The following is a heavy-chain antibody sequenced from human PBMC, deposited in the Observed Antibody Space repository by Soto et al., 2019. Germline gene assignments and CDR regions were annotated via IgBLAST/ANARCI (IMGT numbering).Heavy chain of an antibody. CDR1: GGSFSNDY. CDR3: ARRLFYDLLTGYYRGDGMDV. CDR2: TYNSGST. V-gene: IGHV4-59*01. J-gene: IGHJ6*02. Sequence: SETLSLTCTVSGGSFSNDYWSWLRQPPGKGLEWIGYTYNSGSTNYNPSLKSRVTISVDTSKNQFSPKLSSVTAADTAVYYCARRLFYDLLTGYYRGDGMDVWGQGTTVTVSS. D-gene: IGHD3-9*01.